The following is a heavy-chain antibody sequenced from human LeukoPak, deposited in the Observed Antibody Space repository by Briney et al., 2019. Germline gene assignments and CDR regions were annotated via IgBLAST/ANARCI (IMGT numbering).Heavy chain of an antibody. J-gene: IGHJ6*02. CDR3: ARGEAIIPNRYYYYYYGMDV. CDR2: IYYSGST. Sequence: SETLSLTCTVSGGSISSYYWSWIRQPPGKGLEWIGYIYYSGSTNYNPSLKSRVTISVDTSKNQFSLKLSSVTAADTAVYYCARGEAIIPNRYYYYYYGMDVWGQGTTVTVSS. D-gene: IGHD1-14*01. CDR1: GGSISSYY. V-gene: IGHV4-59*12.